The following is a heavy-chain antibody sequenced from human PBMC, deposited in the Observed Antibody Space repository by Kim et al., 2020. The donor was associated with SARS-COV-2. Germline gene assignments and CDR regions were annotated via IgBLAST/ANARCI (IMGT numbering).Heavy chain of an antibody. D-gene: IGHD2-15*01. CDR2: IGSSGYTI. CDR3: ARAVVVAATRDGMDV. CDR1: GFTFSDYY. Sequence: GGSLRLSCAASGFTFSDYYMSWIRQAPGKGPEWVSYIGSSGYTIYYADSVKGRFTISRDNAKNSLYLQMNSLRAEDTAVYYCARAVVVAATRDGMDVWGQGTTVTVSS. J-gene: IGHJ6*02. V-gene: IGHV3-11*01.